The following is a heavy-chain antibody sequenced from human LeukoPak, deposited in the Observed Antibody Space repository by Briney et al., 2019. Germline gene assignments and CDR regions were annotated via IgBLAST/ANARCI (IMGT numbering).Heavy chain of an antibody. J-gene: IGHJ3*02. CDR3: ARGEGYCSGGSCYWGAFDI. CDR2: INPSGGST. Sequence: ASVKVSCKASGYTFSSYYMHWVRQAPGQGLEWMGIINPSGGSTSYAQKFQGRVTMTRDMSTSTVYMELSSVRSEDTAVYYCARGEGYCSGGSCYWGAFDIWGQGTMVTVSS. V-gene: IGHV1-46*01. D-gene: IGHD2-15*01. CDR1: GYTFSSYY.